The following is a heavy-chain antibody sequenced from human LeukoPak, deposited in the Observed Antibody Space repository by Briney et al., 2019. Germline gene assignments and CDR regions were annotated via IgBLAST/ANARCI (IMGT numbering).Heavy chain of an antibody. D-gene: IGHD5-24*01. CDR1: GFSFNNFA. CDR3: AKDRTDRAMGRGCFDY. Sequence: GGSLRLSCVVSGFSFNNFAMSWVRQAPGKGLDWVSGISVSGGSTYYADSVKGRFTISRDNSKNTLYLQLNSLRAEDSAVYYCAKDRTDRAMGRGCFDYWGQGALVTVSS. V-gene: IGHV3-23*01. CDR2: ISVSGGST. J-gene: IGHJ4*02.